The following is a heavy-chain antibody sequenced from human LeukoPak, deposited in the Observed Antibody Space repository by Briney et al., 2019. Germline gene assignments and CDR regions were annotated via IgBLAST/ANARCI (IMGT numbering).Heavy chain of an antibody. CDR3: ARGSVRQQPF. Sequence: PGGSLRLSYAASGFSFRNYGMHWVRRAPGKGLEWVAFIRYDGKNTKYHVDSVKGRFTISRDNSRDTVDLQMNSLRAEDTAVYYCARGSVRQQPFWGQGTLVTVSS. V-gene: IGHV3-30*02. J-gene: IGHJ4*02. CDR1: GFSFRNYG. CDR2: IRYDGKNTK. D-gene: IGHD6-13*01.